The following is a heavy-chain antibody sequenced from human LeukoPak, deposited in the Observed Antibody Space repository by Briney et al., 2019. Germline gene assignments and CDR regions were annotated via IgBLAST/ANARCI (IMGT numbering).Heavy chain of an antibody. J-gene: IGHJ4*02. CDR3: ARGNIVVVPAAMYLRTQLFDY. D-gene: IGHD2-2*01. Sequence: ASVKVSCKASGYTFTSYAMHWVRQAPGQRLEWMGWINAGNGNTKYSQKFQGRVIITRDTSASTAYMELSSLRSEDTAVYYCARGNIVVVPAAMYLRTQLFDYWGQGTLVTVSS. CDR1: GYTFTSYA. V-gene: IGHV1-3*01. CDR2: INAGNGNT.